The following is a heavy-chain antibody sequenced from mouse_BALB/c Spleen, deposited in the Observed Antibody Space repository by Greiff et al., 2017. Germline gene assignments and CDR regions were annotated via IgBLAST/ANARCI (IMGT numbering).Heavy chain of an antibody. V-gene: IGHV1S127*01. D-gene: IGHD3-1*01. CDR2: IDPSDSYT. CDR1: GYTFTSYW. J-gene: IGHJ4*01. CDR3: TRQLGLRGNYAMDY. Sequence: VQLQQPGAELVKPGASVKMSCKASGYTFTSYWMHWVKQRPGQGLEWIGVIDPSDSYTSYNQKFKGKATLTVDTSSSTAYMQLSSLTSEDSAVYYCTRQLGLRGNYAMDYWGQGTSVTVSS.